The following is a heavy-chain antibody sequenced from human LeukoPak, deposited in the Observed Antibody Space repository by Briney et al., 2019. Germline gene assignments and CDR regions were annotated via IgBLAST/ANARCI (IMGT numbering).Heavy chain of an antibody. CDR2: INPNSGGT. J-gene: IGHJ4*02. CDR3: ARPILDPYDSSGYYLNPIAY. Sequence: GASVKVSCKASGYTFTGYYMHWVRQAPGQGLEWMGWINPNSGGTNYAQRFQGRVTMTRDTSISTAYMELSRLRSDDTAVFYCARPILDPYDSSGYYLNPIAYWGQGTLVTVSS. V-gene: IGHV1-2*02. D-gene: IGHD3-22*01. CDR1: GYTFTGYY.